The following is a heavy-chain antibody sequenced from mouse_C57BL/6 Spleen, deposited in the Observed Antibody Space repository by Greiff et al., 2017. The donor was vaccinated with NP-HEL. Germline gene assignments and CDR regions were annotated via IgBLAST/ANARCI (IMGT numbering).Heavy chain of an antibody. CDR1: GYTFTSYW. D-gene: IGHD2-5*01. J-gene: IGHJ2*01. CDR3: ARPNYSNYFDY. Sequence: QVQLQQSVAELVRPGTSVKLSCKASGYTFTSYWMHWVKQRPGQGLEWIGVIDPSDSYTNYNQKFKGKATLTVDTSSSTAYMQLSSLTSEDSAVYYCARPNYSNYFDYWGQGTTLTVSS. V-gene: IGHV1-59*01. CDR2: IDPSDSYT.